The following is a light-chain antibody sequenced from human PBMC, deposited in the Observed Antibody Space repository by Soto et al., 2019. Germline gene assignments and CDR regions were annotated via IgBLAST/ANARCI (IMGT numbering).Light chain of an antibody. CDR1: STDVGRYNY. CDR3: SSYTTSSTYV. V-gene: IGLV2-14*01. CDR2: DVA. Sequence: QSALTQPASVSGSPGQPITISCTGTSTDVGRYNYVSWYQQHPGKAPKLMIYDVANRPSGVSNRFSGSKSGITASLTISGLQAEDEADYYCSSYTTSSTYVFGTGTKV. J-gene: IGLJ1*01.